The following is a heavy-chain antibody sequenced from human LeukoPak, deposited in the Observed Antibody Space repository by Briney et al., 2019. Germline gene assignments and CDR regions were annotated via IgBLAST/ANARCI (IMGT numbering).Heavy chain of an antibody. J-gene: IGHJ4*02. D-gene: IGHD6-19*01. Sequence: ASVKVSFTASGYTFTIYYMHWVRQAPGQGLEWMGIINPSGGSTSYAQKFQGRVTMTRDTSTSTVYMELSSLRSEDTAVYYCAREDRVAGTCPAYWGQGTLVTVSS. CDR3: AREDRVAGTCPAY. V-gene: IGHV1-46*01. CDR1: GYTFTIYY. CDR2: INPSGGST.